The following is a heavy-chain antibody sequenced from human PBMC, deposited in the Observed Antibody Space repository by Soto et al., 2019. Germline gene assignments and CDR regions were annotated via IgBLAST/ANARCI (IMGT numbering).Heavy chain of an antibody. J-gene: IGHJ5*02. CDR2: VIPILGMA. CDR3: ARGGAVVVPGAVDRHNWFDP. D-gene: IGHD2-2*01. Sequence: QVQLVQSGAEVKKPGSSVKVSCEASGGTFSSYSFSWVRQAPGQGLEWMGRVIPILGMANNAKKFQGRVTITADKSTSTVYMELSSLRSEHTAVYYCARGGAVVVPGAVDRHNWFDPWGQGTLVTVSS. V-gene: IGHV1-69*02. CDR1: GGTFSSYS.